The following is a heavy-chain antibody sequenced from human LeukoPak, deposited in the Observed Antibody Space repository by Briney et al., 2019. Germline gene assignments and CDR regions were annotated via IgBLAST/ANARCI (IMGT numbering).Heavy chain of an antibody. D-gene: IGHD2-8*01. Sequence: ASVTVSCQFSGYTLTELSMHWVRQAPGKGLEWMGGFDPEDGETIYAQKFQGRVTMTEDTSTDTAYMELSSLRSEDTAVYYCATGYAFPDYWGQGTLVTVSS. V-gene: IGHV1-24*01. CDR2: FDPEDGET. CDR1: GYTLTELS. J-gene: IGHJ4*02. CDR3: ATGYAFPDY.